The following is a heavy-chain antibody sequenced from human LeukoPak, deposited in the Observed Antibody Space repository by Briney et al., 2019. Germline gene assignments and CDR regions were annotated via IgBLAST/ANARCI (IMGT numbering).Heavy chain of an antibody. CDR1: GFTFSSYG. V-gene: IGHV3-30*18. D-gene: IGHD3-10*01. CDR3: AKDYYYGSGSYYKWILGY. CDR2: ISYDGSNK. Sequence: GRSLRLSCAASGFTFSSYGMHWVRQAPGKGLEWVAVISYDGSNKYYADSVKGRFTISRDNSKNTLYLQMNSLRAEDTAVYYCAKDYYYGSGSYYKWILGYWGQGTLVTVSS. J-gene: IGHJ4*02.